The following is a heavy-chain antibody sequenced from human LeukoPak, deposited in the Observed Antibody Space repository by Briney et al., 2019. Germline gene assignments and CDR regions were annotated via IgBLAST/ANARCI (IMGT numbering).Heavy chain of an antibody. J-gene: IGHJ4*02. V-gene: IGHV4-34*01. CDR1: GVSFSGNY. CDR3: ARVPESVGINYFDS. D-gene: IGHD1-26*01. Sequence: PSETLSLTCAAYGVSFSGNYWSWVRQPPGKGLEWIGEINYRGSTNYNPSLKSRVTISVDTSKNQFSLKVNSVTAADTPVYYCARVPESVGINYFDSWGQGTLVTVSS. CDR2: INYRGST.